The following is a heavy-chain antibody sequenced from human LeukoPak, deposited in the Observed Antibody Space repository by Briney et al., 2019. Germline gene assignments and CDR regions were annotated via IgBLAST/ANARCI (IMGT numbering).Heavy chain of an antibody. CDR2: IKQDGSKK. CDR1: GFTFTSYW. J-gene: IGHJ4*02. V-gene: IGHV3-7*04. Sequence: GGSLRLSCAASGFTFTSYWMSWVRQAPGKGLEWVANIKQDGSKKTYVHSVQGRVTISRDTAKNTLNLQMNSLRAEKPTSCYCARVTCSGSLGSYPYWGQGTLVTVPS. D-gene: IGHD3-16*02. CDR3: ARVTCSGSLGSYPY.